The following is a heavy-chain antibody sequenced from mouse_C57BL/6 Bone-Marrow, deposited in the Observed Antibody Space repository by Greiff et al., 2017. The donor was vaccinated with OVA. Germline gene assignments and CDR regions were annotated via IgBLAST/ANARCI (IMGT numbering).Heavy chain of an antibody. J-gene: IGHJ3*01. V-gene: IGHV1-50*01. CDR3: ARDYDYDGRPFAY. D-gene: IGHD2-4*01. Sequence: VQLQQPGAELVKPGASVKLSCKASGYTFTSYWMQWVKQRPGQGLEWIGEIDPSDSYTNYNQKFKGKATLTVDTSSSTAYMQLSSLTSEDSAVYYCARDYDYDGRPFAYWGQGTLVTVSA. CDR1: GYTFTSYW. CDR2: IDPSDSYT.